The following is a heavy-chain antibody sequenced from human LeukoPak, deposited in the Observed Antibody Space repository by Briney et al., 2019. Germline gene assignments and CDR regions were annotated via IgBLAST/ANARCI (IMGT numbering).Heavy chain of an antibody. CDR3: ARGYYDILTGYFFYWYFDL. Sequence: SDTLSLTCAVYVGTFSGYYWSWIRQPPGKGLEWIGEINHSGSTNYNPSLKSRVTISVDTSKNQFSLKLSSVTAADTAVYYCARGYYDILTGYFFYWYFDLWGRGTQVTVSS. J-gene: IGHJ2*01. V-gene: IGHV4-34*01. D-gene: IGHD3-9*01. CDR2: INHSGST. CDR1: VGTFSGYY.